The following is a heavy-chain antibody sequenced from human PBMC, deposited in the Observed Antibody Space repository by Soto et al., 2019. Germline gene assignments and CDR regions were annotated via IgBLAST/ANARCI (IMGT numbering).Heavy chain of an antibody. Sequence: QITLKESGPTLVKPTQTLTLTCTISGFSLSTSGVGVGWIRQPPGKALEWLALIYCDDVQRYSPSLKTRLTITKDTSRNQVVLTMTNMDPVDTATYYCAHSPCSGGTCYLFDYWGQGTLVTVSS. CDR3: AHSPCSGGTCYLFDY. V-gene: IGHV2-5*02. D-gene: IGHD2-15*01. CDR1: GFSLSTSGVG. CDR2: IYCDDVQ. J-gene: IGHJ4*02.